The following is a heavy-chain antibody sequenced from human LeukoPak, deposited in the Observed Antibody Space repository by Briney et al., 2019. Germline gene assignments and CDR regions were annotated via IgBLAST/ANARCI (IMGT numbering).Heavy chain of an antibody. Sequence: PGGSLRLSCGVSGFTFSTYWMSWVRQAPGKGLEWVANIKQDGTDKYYVASVKGRFTISRDNAKNSLYLQMNSLRAEDTAVYYCARDEGGSYNYFWGQGTLVTVSS. V-gene: IGHV3-7*01. CDR2: IKQDGTDK. J-gene: IGHJ4*02. CDR3: ARDEGGSYNYF. D-gene: IGHD1-26*01. CDR1: GFTFSTYW.